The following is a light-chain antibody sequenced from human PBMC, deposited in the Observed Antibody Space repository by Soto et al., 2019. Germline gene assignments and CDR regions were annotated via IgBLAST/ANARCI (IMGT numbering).Light chain of an antibody. CDR3: QQYGSSPPWT. CDR2: GAS. CDR1: QSVSSSY. J-gene: IGKJ1*01. Sequence: EIVLTQSPATLSLSPGERATLSCRASQSVSSSYLAWYQQKPGQAPRLLIYGASSRANGIPDRFSGSGSGTDFTLPISRLQPEDFAVYYCQQYGSSPPWTFGQGTKVEIK. V-gene: IGKV3-20*01.